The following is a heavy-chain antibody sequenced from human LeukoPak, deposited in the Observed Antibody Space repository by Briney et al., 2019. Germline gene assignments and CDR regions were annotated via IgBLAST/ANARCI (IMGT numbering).Heavy chain of an antibody. D-gene: IGHD3-9*01. CDR3: ARERRPYYDILTLVYYYYGMDV. CDR1: GFTVSSNY. J-gene: IGHJ6*02. V-gene: IGHV3-66*01. CDR2: IYSGGST. Sequence: GGSLRLSCAASGFTVSSNYMSWVRQAPGEGLEWVSVIYSGGSTYYADSVKGRFTISRDNSKNTLYLQMNSLRAEDTAVYYCARERRPYYDILTLVYYYYGMDVWGQGTTVTVSS.